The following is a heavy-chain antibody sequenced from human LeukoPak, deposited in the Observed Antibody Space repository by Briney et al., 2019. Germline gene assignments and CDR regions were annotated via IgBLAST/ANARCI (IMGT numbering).Heavy chain of an antibody. Sequence: GGSLRLSCAASGFTLDSHSMHWVRQAPGKGLEWVAVISYDGSNKYYADSVKGRFTISRDNSKNTLYLQMDSLRAEDTAVYYCARLSVGVPDWGQGTLVTVSS. CDR1: GFTLDSHS. CDR2: ISYDGSNK. V-gene: IGHV3-30*03. D-gene: IGHD1-26*01. CDR3: ARLSVGVPD. J-gene: IGHJ4*02.